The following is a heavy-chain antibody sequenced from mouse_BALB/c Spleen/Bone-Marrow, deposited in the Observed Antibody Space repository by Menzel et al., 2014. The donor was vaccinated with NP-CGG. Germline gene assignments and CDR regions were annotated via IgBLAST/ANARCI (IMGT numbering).Heavy chain of an antibody. CDR3: ATAIPXXXXXXPIHY. D-gene: IGHD1-2*01. CDR2: LDPGGGTT. J-gene: IGHJ4*01. CDR1: SYPFTTYL. Sequence: DLLLHGASVKFSRNTSSYPFTTYLINWVTQRHGQALEWIGRLDPGGGTTSYNEMFKGNATLTVATSSPTAYIQPTCLSSEHSAVYFYATAIPXXXXXXPIHYCRQGTSDTASS. V-gene: IGHV1S41*01.